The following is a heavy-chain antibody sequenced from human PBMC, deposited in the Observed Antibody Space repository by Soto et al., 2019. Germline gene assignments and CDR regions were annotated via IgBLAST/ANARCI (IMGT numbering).Heavy chain of an antibody. CDR3: ARDEYYDILTGGIDY. J-gene: IGHJ4*02. Sequence: PGGSLRLSCAASGFTFSSYAMHWVRQAPGKGLEWVAVISYDGSNKYYADSVKGRFTISRDNSKNTLYLQMNSLRAEDTAVYYCARDEYYDILTGGIDYWGQGTLVTVSS. D-gene: IGHD3-9*01. CDR1: GFTFSSYA. CDR2: ISYDGSNK. V-gene: IGHV3-30-3*01.